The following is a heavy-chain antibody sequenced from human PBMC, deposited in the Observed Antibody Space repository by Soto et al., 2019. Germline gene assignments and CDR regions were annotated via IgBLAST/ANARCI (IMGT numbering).Heavy chain of an antibody. CDR1: GYTFTDYL. CDR2: INPNNGDT. Sequence: GASVKVSCKASGYTFTDYLIHWVRQGPGQGLEWMGIINPNNGDTSYAQQFQGRVALTRDTSTNTLYMGLSGLISEDTAVYSCAREPPGTGSFDFWGQGALVTVS. V-gene: IGHV1-46*01. D-gene: IGHD1-26*01. J-gene: IGHJ4*02. CDR3: AREPPGTGSFDF.